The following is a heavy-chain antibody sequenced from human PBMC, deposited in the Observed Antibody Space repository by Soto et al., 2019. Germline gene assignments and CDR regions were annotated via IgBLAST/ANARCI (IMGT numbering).Heavy chain of an antibody. J-gene: IGHJ4*02. CDR3: ARDYYDSSGYKFTY. CDR1: GGSISSSSYY. V-gene: IGHV4-39*01. D-gene: IGHD3-22*01. CDR2: IYYSGST. Sequence: SETLSLTYTVSGGSISSSSYYWGWIRQPPGKGLEWIGSIYYSGSTYYNPSLKSRVTISVDTSKNQFSLKLSSVTAADTAVYYCARDYYDSSGYKFTYWGQGTLVTVSS.